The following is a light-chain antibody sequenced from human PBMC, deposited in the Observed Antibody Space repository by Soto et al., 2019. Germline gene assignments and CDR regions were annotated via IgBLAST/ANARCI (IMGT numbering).Light chain of an antibody. CDR1: QRISNSY. J-gene: IGKJ1*01. CDR3: QQYNNWPPKT. CDR2: GAS. V-gene: IGKV3-15*01. Sequence: EIVLTQSPGTLSLSPGERATLSCRASQRISNSYLAWYQQKPGQAPRLLIYGASTRATGIPARFSGSGSGTEFTLTISSLQSEDFAVYYCQQYNNWPPKTFGQGTKVDIK.